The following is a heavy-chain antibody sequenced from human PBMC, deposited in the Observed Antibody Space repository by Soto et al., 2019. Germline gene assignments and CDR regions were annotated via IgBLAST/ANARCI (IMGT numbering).Heavy chain of an antibody. J-gene: IGHJ4*02. CDR2: ISGSGSNT. CDR1: GFSFSDYA. Sequence: GGSLRLSCAASGFSFSDYAMTWVRQAPGKGLEWVSAISGSGSNTYYADSVKGRFTISRDNSKNTLYLQMNSLRAEDTAVYYCAKEGIMGFSGYFDYWGQGTLVTVSS. V-gene: IGHV3-23*01. CDR3: AKEGIMGFSGYFDY. D-gene: IGHD1-26*01.